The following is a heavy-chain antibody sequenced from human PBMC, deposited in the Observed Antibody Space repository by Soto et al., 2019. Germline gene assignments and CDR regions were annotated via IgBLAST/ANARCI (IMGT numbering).Heavy chain of an antibody. D-gene: IGHD3-3*01. Sequence: SDTPSPSPTVSVGSIISSYWPGIRPPAGSGLEWIGRIYTSGSTNYNPSLKSRVTMSVDTSKNQFSLKLSSVTAADTAVYYCAVQGRYDFWSGYYNYYYGMDVWGQGTTVT. J-gene: IGHJ6*02. CDR2: IYTSGST. V-gene: IGHV4-4*07. CDR3: AVQGRYDFWSGYYNYYYGMDV. CDR1: VGSIISSY.